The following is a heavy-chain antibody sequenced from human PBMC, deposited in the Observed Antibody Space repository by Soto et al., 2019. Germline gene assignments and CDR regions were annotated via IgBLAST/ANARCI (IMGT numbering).Heavy chain of an antibody. CDR3: LSSKYDSSAYYYGNLGL. J-gene: IGHJ2*01. V-gene: IGHV1-69*06. CDR1: EDTFRNYA. D-gene: IGHD3-22*01. CDR2: IIPNFGTA. Sequence: QVELVQSGAEVQNPGSSVKVSCQASEDTFRNYAISWVRQGLGQGLEWMGGIIPNFGTANHAKNVQGSVTINADTSPNTEYLEQISHRSEDTAVYYGLSSKYDSSAYYYGNLGLWGSGTMVTFSS.